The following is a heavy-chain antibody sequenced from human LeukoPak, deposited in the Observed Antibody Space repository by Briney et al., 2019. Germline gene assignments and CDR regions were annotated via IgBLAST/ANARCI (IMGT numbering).Heavy chain of an antibody. CDR2: IYYSGNS. V-gene: IGHV4-31*03. CDR1: GGSISSGGYY. CDR3: ASHQLLDGMDV. Sequence: SQTLSLTCTVSGGSISSGGYYWSWIRQHPGKGLEWIGYIYYSGNSFYNPSLKSRVSISVDASKNQFSLKVNSVIAADTAVYYCASHQLLDGMDVWGQGTTVTVSS. J-gene: IGHJ6*02. D-gene: IGHD5-24*01.